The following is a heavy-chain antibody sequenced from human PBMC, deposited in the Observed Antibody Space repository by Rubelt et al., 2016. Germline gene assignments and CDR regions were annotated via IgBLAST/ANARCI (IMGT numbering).Heavy chain of an antibody. V-gene: IGHV4-34*08. D-gene: IGHD1-26*01. CDR1: TGTFSDYY. CDR2: INDSGST. Sequence: VQLQQWGAGLLKPSETLSLTCAVYTGTFSDYYWTWIRQPPGKGLEWIGEINDSGSTYYNPSLRSRVTISVDTSENRFSMKLSSVTAADTAMYYCAGRQWGGYYFDSWGQGTLVTVSS. J-gene: IGHJ4*02. CDR3: AGRQWGGYYFDS.